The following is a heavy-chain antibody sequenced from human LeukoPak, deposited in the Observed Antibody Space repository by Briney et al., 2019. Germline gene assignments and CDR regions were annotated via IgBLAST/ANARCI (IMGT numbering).Heavy chain of an antibody. V-gene: IGHV5-51*01. D-gene: IGHD6-13*01. CDR3: ARSGQQLVQNFDY. Sequence: GESLKISCKGSGYSFTSYWIGWVRQMPGKGLEWMGIIYPDDSETRYSPSFQGQVTISADKSISTAYLQWSNLKASDTAMYYCARSGQQLVQNFDYWGQGTLVTVSS. CDR2: IYPDDSET. CDR1: GYSFTSYW. J-gene: IGHJ4*02.